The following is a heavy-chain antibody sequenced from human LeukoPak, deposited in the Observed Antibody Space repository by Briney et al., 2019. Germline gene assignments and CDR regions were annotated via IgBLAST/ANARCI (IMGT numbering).Heavy chain of an antibody. CDR3: ARGLDAFDI. D-gene: IGHD2-21*02. CDR2: IYHSGST. CDR1: CGSISSGGYS. Sequence: SETLSLTCAVSCGSISSGGYSWSWIRQPPGKGLEWIGYIYHSGSTYYNPSLKSRVTISVDRSKNQFSLKLSSVTAADTAVYYCARGLDAFDIWGQGTMVTVSS. J-gene: IGHJ3*02. V-gene: IGHV4-30-2*01.